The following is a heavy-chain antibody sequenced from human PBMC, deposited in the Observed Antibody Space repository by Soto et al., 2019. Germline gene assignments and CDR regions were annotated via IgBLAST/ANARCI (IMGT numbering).Heavy chain of an antibody. CDR1: GGSISSSSYY. V-gene: IGHV4-39*01. Sequence: QLQLQESDPGLVKPSETLSLTCTVSGGSISSSSYYWGWIRQPPGKGLEWIGSIYYSGSTYYNPSLKSRVTISVATSKNQFSLKLSSVTAADTAVYYCARRQLLWFPHGVGWFDPWGQGTLVTVSS. D-gene: IGHD3-10*01. J-gene: IGHJ5*02. CDR2: IYYSGST. CDR3: ARRQLLWFPHGVGWFDP.